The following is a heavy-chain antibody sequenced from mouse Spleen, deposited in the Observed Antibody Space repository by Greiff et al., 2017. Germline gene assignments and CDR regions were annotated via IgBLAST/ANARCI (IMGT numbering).Heavy chain of an antibody. V-gene: IGHV1-64*01. D-gene: IGHD4-1*01. J-gene: IGHJ2*01. CDR2: IHPNSGST. CDR3: ARSGTGPFDY. Sequence: VKLQQPGAELVKPGASVKLSCKASGYTFTSYWMHWVKQRPGQGLEWIGMIHPNSGSTNYNEKFKSKATLTVDKSSSTAYMQLSSLTSEDSAVYYCARSGTGPFDYWGQGTTLTVSS. CDR1: GYTFTSYW.